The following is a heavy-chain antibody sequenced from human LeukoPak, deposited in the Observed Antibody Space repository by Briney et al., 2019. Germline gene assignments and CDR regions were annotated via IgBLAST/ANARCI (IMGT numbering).Heavy chain of an antibody. V-gene: IGHV1-8*01. CDR2: MNPNSGNT. D-gene: IGHD1-26*01. J-gene: IGHJ6*02. Sequence: ASVKVSCKASGYTFTSYDINWVRQATGQGLEWMGWMNPNSGNTGYAQKFQGRVTMTRNTSISTAYMELSSLRSEDTAVYYCARDLGATGMVYYYYGMDVWGQGTTVTVSS. CDR3: ARDLGATGMVYYYYGMDV. CDR1: GYTFTSYD.